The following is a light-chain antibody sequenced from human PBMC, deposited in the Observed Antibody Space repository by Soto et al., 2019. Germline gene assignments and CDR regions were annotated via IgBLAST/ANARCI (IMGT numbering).Light chain of an antibody. V-gene: IGLV1-51*01. J-gene: IGLJ2*01. CDR3: GTWDSSLSVVV. Sequence: SVLTQSSSVSAAAGQKVSISCSGSYSNIGSNFVSWYQHFPGSAPKLVIYDNSQRPSGIPDRFSGSKSGSSATLGITGLQTGDEADYYCGTWDSSLSVVVFGGGTKLNVL. CDR2: DNS. CDR1: YSNIGSNF.